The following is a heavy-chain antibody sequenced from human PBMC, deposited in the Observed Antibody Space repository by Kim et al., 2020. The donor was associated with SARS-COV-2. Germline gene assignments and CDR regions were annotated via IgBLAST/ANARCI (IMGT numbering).Heavy chain of an antibody. Sequence: QKFKGRGTITRATSASTAYMELSSLRSEDTAVYYCARDGTTRNGGYYFDYWGQGALVTVSS. V-gene: IGHV1-3*01. J-gene: IGHJ4*02. D-gene: IGHD1-1*01. CDR3: ARDGTTRNGGYYFDY.